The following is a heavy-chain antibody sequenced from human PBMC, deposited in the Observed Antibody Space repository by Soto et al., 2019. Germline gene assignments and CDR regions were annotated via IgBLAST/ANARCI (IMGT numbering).Heavy chain of an antibody. J-gene: IGHJ4*02. CDR1: GFTFDDYA. CDR3: ARGYSYTQPVFDY. V-gene: IGHV3-9*01. CDR2: ISWNSGST. Sequence: GGSLRLSCAASGFTFDDYAMHWVRQAPGKGLEWVSGISWNSGSTYYADSVKGRFTISRDNFKNTLYLQMNSLRAEDTAVYYCARGYSYTQPVFDYWGLGTLVTVSS. D-gene: IGHD5-18*01.